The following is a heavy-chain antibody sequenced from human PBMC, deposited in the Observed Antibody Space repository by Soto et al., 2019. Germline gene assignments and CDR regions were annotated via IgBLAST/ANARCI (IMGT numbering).Heavy chain of an antibody. Sequence: GGSLRLSCAASGFTFSDYYMSWIRQAPGKGLEWVSYISSSSSYTNYADSVKGRFTISRDNAKNSLYLQMNSLRAEDTAVYYCARDGYCSGGSCYSGYWGQGTLVTVSS. CDR3: ARDGYCSGGSCYSGY. CDR1: GFTFSDYY. D-gene: IGHD2-15*01. CDR2: ISSSSSYT. J-gene: IGHJ4*02. V-gene: IGHV3-11*06.